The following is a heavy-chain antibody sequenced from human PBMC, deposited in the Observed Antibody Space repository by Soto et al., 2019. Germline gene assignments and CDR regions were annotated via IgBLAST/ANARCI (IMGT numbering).Heavy chain of an antibody. Sequence: QVQLVQYGAEVKKPGSSVKVSCKASGGSLTNDGVSGVRQAPGQGLEWMGGIIPVFGTANYAQKFQGRVTIAADESKSTVFMDVRSLRSEYTAGYYCARGDATKVGFTNYYGMDVWGQVNTVTVSS. CDR3: ARGDATKVGFTNYYGMDV. D-gene: IGHD3-10*01. J-gene: IGHJ6*02. V-gene: IGHV1-69*12. CDR2: IIPVFGTA. CDR1: GGSLTNDG.